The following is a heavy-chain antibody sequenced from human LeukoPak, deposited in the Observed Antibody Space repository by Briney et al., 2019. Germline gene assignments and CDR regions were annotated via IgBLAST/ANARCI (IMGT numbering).Heavy chain of an antibody. CDR2: ISYDGSNK. Sequence: GGSLRLSCAASGFTFSSYGMHWVRQAPGKGLEWVAVISYDGSNKYYADSVKGRFTISRDNSKNTLYLQMNSLRAEDTAVYYCARDPRHTYGGSQYFFDYWGQGTLVTVSS. D-gene: IGHD4-23*01. V-gene: IGHV3-30*03. CDR1: GFTFSSYG. J-gene: IGHJ4*02. CDR3: ARDPRHTYGGSQYFFDY.